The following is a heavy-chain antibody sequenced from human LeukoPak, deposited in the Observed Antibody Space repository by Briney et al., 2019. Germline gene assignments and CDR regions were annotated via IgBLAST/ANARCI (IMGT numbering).Heavy chain of an antibody. Sequence: GESLKISCKGSGYNFTSYWIGWVRQMPGQGLECMGIIYPGDSDTRYSPSFQGQVTISADQSISTAYLQWNSLEASDTAMYYCARGLPYDSSGYYLYAFDIWGQGTMVTVSS. CDR1: GYNFTSYW. V-gene: IGHV5-51*01. CDR2: IYPGDSDT. CDR3: ARGLPYDSSGYYLYAFDI. J-gene: IGHJ3*02. D-gene: IGHD3-22*01.